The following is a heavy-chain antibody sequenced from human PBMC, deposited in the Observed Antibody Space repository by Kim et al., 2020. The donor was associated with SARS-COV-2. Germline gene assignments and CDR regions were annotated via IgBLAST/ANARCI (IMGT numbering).Heavy chain of an antibody. J-gene: IGHJ4*02. CDR3: ARKYCSGGSCYSLVY. CDR2: IWYDGSNK. V-gene: IGHV3-33*01. D-gene: IGHD2-15*01. CDR1: GFTFSSYG. Sequence: GGSLRLSCAASGFTFSSYGMHWVRQAPGKGLEWVAVIWYDGSNKYYADSVKGRFTISRDNSKNTLYLQMNSLRAEDTAVYYCARKYCSGGSCYSLVYWGQGTLVTVSS.